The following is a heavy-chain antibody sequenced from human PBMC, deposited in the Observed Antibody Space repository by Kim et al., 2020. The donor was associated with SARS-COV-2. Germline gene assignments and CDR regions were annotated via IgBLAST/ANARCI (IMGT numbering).Heavy chain of an antibody. CDR1: GFTFSSFG. CDR2: ISYDGSRK. Sequence: GGSLRLSCAASGFTFSSFGFHWVRQAPGKGLEWVAVISYDGSRKYDADSVRGRLTISRDNSKNTLYLQLNSRRSEETAVYYCARGRHIPYGMDAWGQGTTVIVSS. V-gene: IGHV3-30*14. J-gene: IGHJ6*02. CDR3: ARGRHIPYGMDA.